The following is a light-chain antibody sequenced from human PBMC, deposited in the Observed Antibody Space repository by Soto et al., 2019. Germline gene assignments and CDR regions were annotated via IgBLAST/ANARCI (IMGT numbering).Light chain of an antibody. CDR3: QQSFSTLLIT. Sequence: IPMTQSPSSLSASVGDGVTITCRASQDIRAYLNWYQQKPGKAPKLLISAASSLQSGVPSRFSARGSGTDFTLTISTLQPEDFATYYCQQSFSTLLITFGQGTRLEVK. J-gene: IGKJ5*01. CDR1: QDIRAY. CDR2: AAS. V-gene: IGKV1-39*01.